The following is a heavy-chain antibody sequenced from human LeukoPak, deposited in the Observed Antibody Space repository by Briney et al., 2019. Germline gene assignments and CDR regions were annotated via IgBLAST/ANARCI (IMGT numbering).Heavy chain of an antibody. CDR1: GYIFTSYY. CDR3: VREEEGGTFDY. Sequence: SVKVSFKASGYIFTSYYIHWLRQAPGQGLEWMGIIYPSAGYANYAQTFQGRVTMAMDTSTSTVDMELSSLRSEDTAVYYCVREEEGGTFDYWGQGTLVTVSS. J-gene: IGHJ4*02. V-gene: IGHV1-46*01. D-gene: IGHD3-16*01. CDR2: IYPSAGYA.